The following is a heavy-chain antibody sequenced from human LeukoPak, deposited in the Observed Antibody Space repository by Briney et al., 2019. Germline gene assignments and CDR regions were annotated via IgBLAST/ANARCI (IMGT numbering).Heavy chain of an antibody. J-gene: IGHJ3*02. Sequence: PGGSLRLSCAASGFTFSSYSMNWVRQAPGKGPEWVAFMWYDGNEKYYADSVKGRFTISRDNSKNTLYLQMNSLRPDDTAVYYCASEGPNRGDAFDMWGQGTMVIVSS. CDR1: GFTFSSYS. D-gene: IGHD2/OR15-2a*01. V-gene: IGHV3-33*08. CDR3: ASEGPNRGDAFDM. CDR2: MWYDGNEK.